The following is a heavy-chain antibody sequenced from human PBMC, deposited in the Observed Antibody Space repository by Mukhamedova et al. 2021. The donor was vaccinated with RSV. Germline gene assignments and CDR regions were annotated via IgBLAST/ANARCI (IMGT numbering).Heavy chain of an antibody. Sequence: DYAAPVKGRFTILRDDSKNTLYLQMNSLKTEDTAVYYCTTVPSSETYYYDSSGYYPNGIDYWGQGTLVTVSS. CDR3: TTVPSSETYYYDSSGYYPNGIDY. D-gene: IGHD3-22*01. J-gene: IGHJ4*02. V-gene: IGHV3-15*01.